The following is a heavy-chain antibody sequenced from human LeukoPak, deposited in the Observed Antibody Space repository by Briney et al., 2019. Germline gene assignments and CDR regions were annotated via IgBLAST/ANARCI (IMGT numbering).Heavy chain of an antibody. CDR2: INTKSTVT. CDR1: GFTFRSYT. Sequence: GGSLRLSCAASGFTFRSYTLNWVRQAPGKGLEWISFINTKSTVTYYADSVKGRFTISRDNGKSSVYLQMNSLRDEDTAVYFCARDYLYAFDMRGQGTMVTVST. J-gene: IGHJ3*02. V-gene: IGHV3-48*02. CDR3: ARDYLYAFDM.